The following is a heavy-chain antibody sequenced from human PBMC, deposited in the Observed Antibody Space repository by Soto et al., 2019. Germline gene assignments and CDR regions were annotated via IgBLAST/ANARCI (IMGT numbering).Heavy chain of an antibody. CDR2: IYYSGST. J-gene: IGHJ4*02. Sequence: SETLSLTCTVSGGSISSYYWSRIRQPPGKGLEWIGYIYYSGSTNYNPSLKSRVTISVDTSKNQFSLKLSSVTAADTAVYYCARSRYYGYDYWGQGTLVTVSS. V-gene: IGHV4-59*01. CDR1: GGSISSYY. D-gene: IGHD3-10*01. CDR3: ARSRYYGYDY.